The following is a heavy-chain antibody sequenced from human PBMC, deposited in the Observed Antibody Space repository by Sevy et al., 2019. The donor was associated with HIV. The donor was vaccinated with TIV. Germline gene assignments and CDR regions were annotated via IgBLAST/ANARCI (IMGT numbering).Heavy chain of an antibody. CDR1: GFNLRTYD. V-gene: IGHV3-13*01. Sequence: GGSLRLSCAASGFNLRTYDMHWVRQAPGKGLEWVSAIGTAGDTSYPASVKGRFTISRENARNSLHLQMNNLGVGDTAMYFCARGGSDAFDFWGRGATVTVSS. CDR2: IGTAGDT. J-gene: IGHJ3*01. D-gene: IGHD3-10*01. CDR3: ARGGSDAFDF.